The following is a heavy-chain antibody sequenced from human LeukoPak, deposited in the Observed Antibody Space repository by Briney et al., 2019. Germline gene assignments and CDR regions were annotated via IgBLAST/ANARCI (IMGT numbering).Heavy chain of an antibody. V-gene: IGHV1-18*01. CDR1: GYSFINYG. CDR3: ARDCIGCHGFDF. CDR2: VSAYADNT. D-gene: IGHD2-15*01. Sequence: GASVKVSCKTSGYSFINYGITWVRQAPGQGLEWMGWVSAYADNTNYVQKFQGRVSMTTDTSTKTAYMELRSLRPDDTAVYYCARDCIGCHGFDFWGQGTLVTVSS. J-gene: IGHJ4*02.